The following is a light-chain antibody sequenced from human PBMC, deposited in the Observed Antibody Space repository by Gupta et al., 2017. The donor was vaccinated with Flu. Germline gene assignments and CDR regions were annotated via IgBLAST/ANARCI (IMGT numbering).Light chain of an antibody. V-gene: IGLV2-14*01. J-gene: IGLJ1*01. Sequence: ALTQPAAVSGSPEQPTIISCTETSSDVGGSNYISWYQQHPGKAPKLMIYDVSNRLSEVSSRFSGSKYGSTAALTSSRLQPEDETDYYCCSETSSNTVYVFGTGTKVTVL. CDR3: CSETSSNTVYV. CDR2: DVS. CDR1: SSDVGGSNY.